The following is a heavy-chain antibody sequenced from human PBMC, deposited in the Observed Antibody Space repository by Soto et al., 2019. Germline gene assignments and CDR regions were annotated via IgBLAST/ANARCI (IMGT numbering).Heavy chain of an antibody. CDR1: GYTFTSYG. Sequence: RASVKVSCKASGYTFTSYGISWVRQAPGQGLEWMGWISAYNGNTNYAQKLQGRVTMTTDTSTGTAYMELRSLRSDDTAVYYCARMSGKNWGNAYGYWGQGTLVTVSS. CDR2: ISAYNGNT. J-gene: IGHJ4*02. D-gene: IGHD7-27*01. CDR3: ARMSGKNWGNAYGY. V-gene: IGHV1-18*04.